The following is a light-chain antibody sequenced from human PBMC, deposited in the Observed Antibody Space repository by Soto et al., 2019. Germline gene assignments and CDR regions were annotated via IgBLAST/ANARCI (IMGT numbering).Light chain of an antibody. CDR3: QHYYTTPRT. CDR2: WAS. J-gene: IGKJ1*01. Sequence: DIVMTQSPDSLAVSLGERATINCKSSQNVLHSSHNKNYLAWYQQKPGQPPKLLIYWASTRKSGVPDRFSGSGSGTDFTLTISSLQAEDVAVYYCQHYYTTPRTFGQGTKVEIK. CDR1: QNVLHSSHNKNY. V-gene: IGKV4-1*01.